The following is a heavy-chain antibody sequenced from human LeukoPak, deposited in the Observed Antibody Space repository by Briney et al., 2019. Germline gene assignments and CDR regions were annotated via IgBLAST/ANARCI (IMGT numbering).Heavy chain of an antibody. J-gene: IGHJ4*02. D-gene: IGHD5-18*01. Sequence: QSSETLSLTCTVSGGSISSSSYYWGWIRQPPGKGLEWIGSIYYSGSTYYNPSLKSRVTISVDTSKNQFSLKPSSVTAADTAVYYCAESNGYSYGYFDYWGQGTLVTVSS. CDR2: IYYSGST. V-gene: IGHV4-39*01. CDR1: GGSISSSSYY. CDR3: AESNGYSYGYFDY.